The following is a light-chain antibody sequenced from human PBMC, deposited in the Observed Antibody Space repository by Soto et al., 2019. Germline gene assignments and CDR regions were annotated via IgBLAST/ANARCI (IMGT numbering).Light chain of an antibody. J-gene: IGKJ5*01. CDR1: QYINTR. CDR2: QTS. V-gene: IGKV3-11*01. Sequence: EIVLTQSPATLSSFPGDRVTLSCRASQYINTRLAWYQHRPGQAPRLLIYQTSLRAAGIPARFSASGSGTDFTLTLSSLEPEDFAVYYCQQRAGSSTFGQGTRLEIK. CDR3: QQRAGSST.